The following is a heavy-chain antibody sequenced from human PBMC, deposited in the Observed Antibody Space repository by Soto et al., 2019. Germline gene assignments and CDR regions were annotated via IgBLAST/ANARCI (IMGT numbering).Heavy chain of an antibody. V-gene: IGHV4-34*01. Sequence: SETLSLTCAVYGGSFSGYYWSWIRQPPGRGLEWIGEINHSGTTNNNPSLKSRVTISVDTSKNQFSLKVSSVTAADTAVYFCARGKPSGYRFGPRNFFYYGLDVWGAGTTVTVSS. D-gene: IGHD5-18*01. CDR3: ARGKPSGYRFGPRNFFYYGLDV. J-gene: IGHJ6*04. CDR1: GGSFSGYY. CDR2: INHSGTT.